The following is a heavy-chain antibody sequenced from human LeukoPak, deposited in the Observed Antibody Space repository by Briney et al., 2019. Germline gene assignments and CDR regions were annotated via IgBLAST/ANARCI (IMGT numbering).Heavy chain of an antibody. CDR1: GYSFTNYW. Sequence: GESLKISCKGSGYSFTNYWIGWVRQMPGKGLEWMGIIYPGDSATRDSPSFQGQITMSADKSISTAYLQWGRLKASDTAMYYCARVSSGFQHWGQGTLVTVSS. CDR3: ARVSSGFQH. V-gene: IGHV5-51*01. D-gene: IGHD6-19*01. J-gene: IGHJ1*01. CDR2: IYPGDSAT.